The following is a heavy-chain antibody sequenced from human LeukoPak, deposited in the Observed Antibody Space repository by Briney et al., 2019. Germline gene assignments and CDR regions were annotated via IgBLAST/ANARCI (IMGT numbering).Heavy chain of an antibody. CDR3: ARGVVYYYDSSGYFFGGGFDY. CDR1: GFTFSSYG. D-gene: IGHD3-22*01. CDR2: ISGSGGST. J-gene: IGHJ4*02. V-gene: IGHV3-23*01. Sequence: GGSLRLSCAASGFTFSSYGMSWVRQAPGKGLEWVSAISGSGGSTYYADSVKGRFTISRDNSKNTLYLQMNSLRAEDTAVYYCARGVVYYYDSSGYFFGGGFDYWGQGTLVTVSS.